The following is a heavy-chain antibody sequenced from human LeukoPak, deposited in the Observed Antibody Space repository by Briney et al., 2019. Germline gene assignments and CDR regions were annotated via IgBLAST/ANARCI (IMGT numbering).Heavy chain of an antibody. D-gene: IGHD3-10*01. CDR1: GYTFTSYA. V-gene: IGHV1-3*01. CDR3: ARDPHLFAYYFDY. Sequence: ASVKVSCKASGYTFTSYAIHWVRQAPGQRLEWMGWINAGNGNTKYSQKFQGRVTITRDTSASTAYMELSSLRSEDTAVYYCARDPHLFAYYFDYWGQGTLVTVSS. J-gene: IGHJ4*02. CDR2: INAGNGNT.